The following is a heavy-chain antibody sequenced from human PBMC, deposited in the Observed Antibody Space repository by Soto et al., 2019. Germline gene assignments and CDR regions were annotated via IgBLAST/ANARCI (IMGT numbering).Heavy chain of an antibody. CDR2: VSYSGHT. Sequence: QLQLQESGPGLVKPSETMPLTCTVSGGSSSSGSFYWGWIRQPPGKGLEWIGSVSYSGHTYYSPSLKSRVTLSVDTSEKHLSLKLSSVTAADTAVYYCARQRAWYGEWASDIWGQGTMVTVSS. V-gene: IGHV4-39*01. J-gene: IGHJ3*02. CDR1: GGSSSSGSFY. CDR3: ARQRAWYGEWASDI. D-gene: IGHD3-10*01.